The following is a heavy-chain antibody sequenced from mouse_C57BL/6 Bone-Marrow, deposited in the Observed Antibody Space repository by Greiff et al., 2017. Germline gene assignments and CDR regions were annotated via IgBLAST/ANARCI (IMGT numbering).Heavy chain of an antibody. CDR3: ARDWDDYFDY. D-gene: IGHD4-1*01. CDR2: INPSTGGT. CDR1: GYSFTGYY. V-gene: IGHV1-42*01. Sequence: VQLKQSGPELVKPGASVKISCKASGYSFTGYYMNWVKQSPEKSLEWIGEINPSTGGTTYNQKFKAKATLTVDKSSSTAYMQLKSRTSEDSAVYYCARDWDDYFDYWGRGTALTVSA. J-gene: IGHJ2*01.